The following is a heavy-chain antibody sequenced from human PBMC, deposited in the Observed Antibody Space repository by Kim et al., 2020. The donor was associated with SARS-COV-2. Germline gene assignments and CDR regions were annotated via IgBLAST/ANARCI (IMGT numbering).Heavy chain of an antibody. CDR2: ISGSGGST. CDR1: GFTFSSYA. D-gene: IGHD6-19*01. CDR3: AKDRGGQQWLVMWFDP. V-gene: IGHV3-23*01. Sequence: GGSLRLSCAASGFTFSSYAMSWVRQAPGKGLEWVSAISGSGGSTYYADSVKGRFTISRDNSKNTLYLQMNSLRAEDTAVYYCAKDRGGQQWLVMWFDPWGQGTLVTVSS. J-gene: IGHJ5*02.